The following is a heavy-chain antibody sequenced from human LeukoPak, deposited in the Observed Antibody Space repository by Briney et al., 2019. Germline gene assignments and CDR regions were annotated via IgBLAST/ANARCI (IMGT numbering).Heavy chain of an antibody. CDR2: IIPIFGTA. D-gene: IGHD1-26*01. V-gene: IGHV1-69*13. Sequence: SVKVSCKASGGTFSSYAISWVRQAPGQGLEWMGGIIPIFGTANYAQKFQGRVTITADESTSTAYMELSSLRSEDTAVYYCARVGARIVGATRDAFDIWGQGTMVTVSS. CDR1: GGTFSSYA. J-gene: IGHJ3*02. CDR3: ARVGARIVGATRDAFDI.